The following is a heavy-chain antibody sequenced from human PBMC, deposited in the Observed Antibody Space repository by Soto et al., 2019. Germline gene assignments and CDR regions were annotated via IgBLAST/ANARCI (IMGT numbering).Heavy chain of an antibody. V-gene: IGHV3-11*04. J-gene: IGHJ4*02. D-gene: IGHD3-22*01. Sequence: PGGSLRLSCAASGFTFSDYYMSWIRQAPGKGLEWVSYIGASGGIIYYADSVKGRFAISRDNAKNSLYLQMNSLRAEDTAVYYCAKDQSHYYDSSGYYSYWGQGTLVTVSS. CDR2: IGASGGII. CDR3: AKDQSHYYDSSGYYSY. CDR1: GFTFSDYY.